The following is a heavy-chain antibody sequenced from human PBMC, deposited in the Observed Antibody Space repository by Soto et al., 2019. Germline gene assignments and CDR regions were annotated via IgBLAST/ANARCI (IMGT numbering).Heavy chain of an antibody. D-gene: IGHD3-3*01. CDR1: GGSISSSSYY. CDR2: IYYSGST. Sequence: PSETLSLTCTVSGGSISSSSYYWGWIRQPPGKGLEWIGSIYYSGSTYYNPSLKSRVTISVDTSKNQFSLKLSSVTAADTAVYYCARHGRDFGRRYFDYWGQGTLVTVSS. J-gene: IGHJ4*02. V-gene: IGHV4-39*01. CDR3: ARHGRDFGRRYFDY.